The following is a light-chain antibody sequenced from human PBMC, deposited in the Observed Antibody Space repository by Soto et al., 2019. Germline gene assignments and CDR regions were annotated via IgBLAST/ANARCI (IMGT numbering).Light chain of an antibody. CDR1: SSDVGNYDY. V-gene: IGLV2-14*03. Sequence: QSALTQPASVSGSPGQSITISCIGTSSDVGNYDYVSWYQHHPGKAPKLMIYDVSNRPSGVSTRFSGSKSGNTASLTISGLQAEDEAEYFCNSYSSSSTLVFGSGTKVTVL. J-gene: IGLJ1*01. CDR3: NSYSSSSTLV. CDR2: DVS.